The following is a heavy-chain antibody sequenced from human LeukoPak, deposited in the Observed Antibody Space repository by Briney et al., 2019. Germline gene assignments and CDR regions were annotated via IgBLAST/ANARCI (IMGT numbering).Heavy chain of an antibody. CDR3: ARVQGPADYDFWSGYHYSMDV. D-gene: IGHD3-3*01. CDR2: IYHSGST. J-gene: IGHJ6*02. CDR1: GDSISSSNW. Sequence: PSGTLSLTCAVSGDSISSSNWWSWVRQPPGKGLEWIGEIYHSGSTNYNPSPKSRVTISVDKSKNQFSLKLTSVTAADTAVYYCARVQGPADYDFWSGYHYSMDVWGQGPRSPSP. V-gene: IGHV4-4*02.